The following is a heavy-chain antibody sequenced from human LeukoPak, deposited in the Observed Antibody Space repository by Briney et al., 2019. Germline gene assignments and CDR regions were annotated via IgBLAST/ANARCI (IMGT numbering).Heavy chain of an antibody. V-gene: IGHV4-39*01. J-gene: IGHJ4*02. D-gene: IGHD2-15*01. CDR3: VRHGGGYCSGGSCYVDY. Sequence: PSETLSLTCTVSGGSISSSSYYWGWIRQPPGKGLEWIGSIYYSGSTYCNPSLKSRVTISVDTSKNQFSLKVTSVTAADTAVYYCVRHGGGYCSGGSCYVDYWGQGTLVTVSS. CDR1: GGSISSSSYY. CDR2: IYYSGST.